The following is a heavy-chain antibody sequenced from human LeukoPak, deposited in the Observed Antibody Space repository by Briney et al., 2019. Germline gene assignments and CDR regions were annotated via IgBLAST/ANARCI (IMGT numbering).Heavy chain of an antibody. CDR3: ARHYKGILTGSEGFDP. CDR1: GGSISSYY. J-gene: IGHJ5*02. D-gene: IGHD3-9*01. CDR2: IYLGDSDT. Sequence: ETLSLTCTVSGGSISSYYWSWIRHPAGKGLEWMEIIYLGDSDTRYSPSFQDQVTIAVHKSISTACLQGSSLKASDPAIDYCARHYKGILTGSEGFDPWGQGTLVTVPS. V-gene: IGHV5-51*01.